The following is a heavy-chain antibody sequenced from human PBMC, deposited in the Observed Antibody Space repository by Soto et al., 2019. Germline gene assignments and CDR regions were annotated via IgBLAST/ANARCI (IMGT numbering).Heavy chain of an antibody. CDR1: GGTFSSYS. Sequence: AVKVSCKASGGTFSSYSISWLRQAPGQGLEWMGGIIPIIDTANYAQKFQGRVTITADESTSTAYMELSSLRSEDTAVYYCAKSIAARPRRDYYYGMDVWGQGTTVTVSS. CDR2: IIPIIDTA. V-gene: IGHV1-69*13. D-gene: IGHD6-6*01. CDR3: AKSIAARPRRDYYYGMDV. J-gene: IGHJ6*02.